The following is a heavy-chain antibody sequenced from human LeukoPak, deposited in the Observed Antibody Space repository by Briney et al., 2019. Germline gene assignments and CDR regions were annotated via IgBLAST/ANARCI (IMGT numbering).Heavy chain of an antibody. Sequence: ASVKVSCKASGYTFTRYAMYWGRQGPVQRLVWMGCINARNGDTKYSQKFQDRVTITSNTSASTAYMKLSSLPSKHTAAYYCARSKTMGVVPAAIDYWGQGTLVTVSS. D-gene: IGHD2-2*01. CDR3: ARSKTMGVVPAAIDY. CDR1: GYTFTRYA. CDR2: INARNGDT. V-gene: IGHV1-3*01. J-gene: IGHJ4*02.